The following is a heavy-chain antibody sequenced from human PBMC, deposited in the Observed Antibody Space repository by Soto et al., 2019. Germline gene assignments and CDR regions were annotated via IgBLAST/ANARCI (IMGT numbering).Heavy chain of an antibody. CDR2: VSHDGSNK. Sequence: QVQLVESGGDVVQPGRSLRLSCAASGFSFSSYGMHWVRQAPGKGLEWVAVVSHDGSNKYYGDSVKGRFTISRDNSKNTRYLQMNRLRAEDTALYYCAKVMSSCYFVYYYNYAVAVWGPGTTVTVSS. CDR3: AKVMSSCYFVYYYNYAVAV. J-gene: IGHJ6*02. CDR1: GFSFSSYG. D-gene: IGHD3-22*01. V-gene: IGHV3-30*18.